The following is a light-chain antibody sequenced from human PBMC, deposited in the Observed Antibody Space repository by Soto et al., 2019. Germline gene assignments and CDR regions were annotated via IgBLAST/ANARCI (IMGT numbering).Light chain of an antibody. V-gene: IGKV3-20*01. J-gene: IGKJ4*01. Sequence: EIVLTQSPGTLSLSPGERATLSCRASQSVSSSYLAWYQQKPGQAPRLLIYGASSRATGIPDRFSGSGSGTGFTLTISRLEPEDLAVYYCQRYGSSPLTFGGGTKVDI. CDR3: QRYGSSPLT. CDR2: GAS. CDR1: QSVSSSY.